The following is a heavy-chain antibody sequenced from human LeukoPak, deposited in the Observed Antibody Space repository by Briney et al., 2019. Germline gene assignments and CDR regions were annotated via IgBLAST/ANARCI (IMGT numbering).Heavy chain of an antibody. J-gene: IGHJ3*02. D-gene: IGHD6-13*01. Sequence: SETLSLTCAVYGGSFSGYHWSWIRQPPGKGLEWIGEINHSGSTNYNPSLKSRVTISVDTSKNQFSLKLSSVTAADTAVYYCARGSGPKQLRHTIRRAFDIWGQGTMVTVSS. CDR1: GGSFSGYH. CDR3: ARGSGPKQLRHTIRRAFDI. V-gene: IGHV4-34*01. CDR2: INHSGST.